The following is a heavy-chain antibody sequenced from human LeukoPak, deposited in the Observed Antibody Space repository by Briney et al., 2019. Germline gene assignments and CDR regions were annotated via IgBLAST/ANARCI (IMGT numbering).Heavy chain of an antibody. V-gene: IGHV4-59*11. D-gene: IGHD4-17*01. J-gene: IGHJ1*01. CDR2: IYNSGHT. CDR1: GGSISNHY. Sequence: KPSETLSLTCTVSGGSISNHYWSWIRQPPGKGLEWIGYIYNSGHTNYNPSLKSRVTISEDTSKNQLSLKLSSVTAADTAVYYCARAAVTTSRYFQHWGQGTLVTVSS. CDR3: ARAAVTTSRYFQH.